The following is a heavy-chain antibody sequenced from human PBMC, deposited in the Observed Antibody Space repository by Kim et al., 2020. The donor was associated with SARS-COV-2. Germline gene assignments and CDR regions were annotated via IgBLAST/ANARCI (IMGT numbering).Heavy chain of an antibody. D-gene: IGHD3-22*01. CDR3: ARDKKGYDSSGYSYYFDY. CDR2: IIPILGIA. CDR1: GGTFSSYA. V-gene: IGHV1-69*04. Sequence: SVKVSCKASGGTFSSYAISWVRQAPGQGLEWMGRIIPILGIANYAQKFQGRVTITADKSTSTAYMELSSLRSEDTAVYYCARDKKGYDSSGYSYYFDYWGQGTLVTVSS. J-gene: IGHJ4*02.